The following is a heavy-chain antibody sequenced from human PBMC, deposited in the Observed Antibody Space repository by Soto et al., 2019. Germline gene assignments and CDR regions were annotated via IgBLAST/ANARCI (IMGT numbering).Heavy chain of an antibody. Sequence: PGGSLRLSCAASGFTFSSYSMNWVRQAPGKGLEWVSSISSSSSYIYYADSVKGRFTISRDNAKNSLYLQMNSLRAEDTAVYYCARDKAPGSTEDYYYYGMDVWGQGTTVTV. V-gene: IGHV3-21*01. CDR2: ISSSSSYI. D-gene: IGHD2-2*01. CDR3: ARDKAPGSTEDYYYYGMDV. CDR1: GFTFSSYS. J-gene: IGHJ6*02.